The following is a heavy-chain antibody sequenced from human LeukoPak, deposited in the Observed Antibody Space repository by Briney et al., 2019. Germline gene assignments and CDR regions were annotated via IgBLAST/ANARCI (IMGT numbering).Heavy chain of an antibody. J-gene: IGHJ3*02. CDR2: INPSGGST. CDR1: GYTFTSYY. Sequence: ASVKVSCKASGYTFTSYYMHWVRQAPGQGLEWMGIINPSGGSTSYAQKFQGRVTMTRDTSISTAYMELSRLRSDDTAVYYCARVKAVADAFDIWGQGTMVTVSS. D-gene: IGHD6-19*01. CDR3: ARVKAVADAFDI. V-gene: IGHV1-46*01.